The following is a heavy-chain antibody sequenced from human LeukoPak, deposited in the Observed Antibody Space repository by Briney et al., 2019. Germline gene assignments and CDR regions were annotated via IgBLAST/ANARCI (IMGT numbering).Heavy chain of an antibody. D-gene: IGHD3-22*01. CDR1: GYIFTTYF. V-gene: IGHV1-2*02. CDR3: AREPKLDDSSGYYYQRGFDY. Sequence: ASVTVSCKASGYIFTTYFIHWVRQAPGQGLEWMGWINPNNGDTNYVQKFQGRVTMTRDTSISTAYMELSRLRSDDTAVYYCAREPKLDDSSGYYYQRGFDYWGQGTLVTVSS. CDR2: INPNNGDT. J-gene: IGHJ4*02.